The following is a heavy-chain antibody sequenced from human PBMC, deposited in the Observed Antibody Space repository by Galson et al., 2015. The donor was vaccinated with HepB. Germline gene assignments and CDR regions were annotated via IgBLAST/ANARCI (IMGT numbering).Heavy chain of an antibody. D-gene: IGHD6-19*01. Sequence: QSGAEVKKPGESLRISCKGSGYSFTSYWISWVRQMPGKGLEWMGRIDPSDSYTNYSPSFQGHVTISADKSISTAYLQWSSLKASDTAMYYCARQSGGSGWTERWNFAFDIWGQGTMVTVSS. V-gene: IGHV5-10-1*01. CDR1: GYSFTSYW. J-gene: IGHJ3*02. CDR2: IDPSDSYT. CDR3: ARQSGGSGWTERWNFAFDI.